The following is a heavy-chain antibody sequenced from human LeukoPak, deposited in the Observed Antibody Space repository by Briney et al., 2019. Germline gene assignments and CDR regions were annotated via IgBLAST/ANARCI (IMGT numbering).Heavy chain of an antibody. V-gene: IGHV3-21*01. CDR2: ISSSSSYI. J-gene: IGHJ4*02. D-gene: IGHD6-13*01. CDR3: ARTVGSSWPSDY. CDR1: GFTFSSYS. Sequence: PGGSLRLSCAASGFTFSSYSMNWVRQAPGKGVEWVSSISSSSSYIYYADSVKGRFTISRDNAKNSLYLQMNSLRAEDTAVYYCARTVGSSWPSDYWGQGTLVIVSS.